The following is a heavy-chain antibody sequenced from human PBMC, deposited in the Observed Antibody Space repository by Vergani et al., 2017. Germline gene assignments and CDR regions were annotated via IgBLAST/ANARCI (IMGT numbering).Heavy chain of an antibody. CDR1: GFSFGNYA. CDR3: ARGGKGIIMVVPSKHL. D-gene: IGHD2-15*01. J-gene: IGHJ4*02. V-gene: IGHV3-30-3*01. Sequence: QVKLEESGGGVVQPGRSLRLSCAASGFSFGNYAMHWVRQAPGKGLEWVGVISYDGTEKKYADSVNGRFTISRDNSKKMMSLQMNSLRVEDTAVYYCARGGKGIIMVVPSKHLWGQGTQVSVS. CDR2: ISYDGTEK.